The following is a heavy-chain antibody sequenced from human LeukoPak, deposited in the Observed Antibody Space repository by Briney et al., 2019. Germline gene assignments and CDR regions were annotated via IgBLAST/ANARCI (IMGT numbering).Heavy chain of an antibody. D-gene: IGHD6-13*01. CDR2: ISAYNGDT. CDR3: ARDIAAAGPLFDY. CDR1: GYTFTNYY. V-gene: IGHV1-18*01. Sequence: ASVKVSCKASGYTFTNYYINWVRQAPGQGLEWMGWISAYNGDTSYAQNLQGRVTMTTDTSTSTAYMELMSLRSDDTAMYYCARDIAAAGPLFDYWGQGTLVTVSS. J-gene: IGHJ4*02.